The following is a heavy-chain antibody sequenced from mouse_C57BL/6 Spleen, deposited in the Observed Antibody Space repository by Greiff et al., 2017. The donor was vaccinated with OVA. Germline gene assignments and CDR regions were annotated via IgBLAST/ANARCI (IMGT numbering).Heavy chain of an antibody. J-gene: IGHJ4*01. D-gene: IGHD3-2*02. CDR3: TRRGRTTQSTDNAMDY. CDR1: GYTFTGYW. V-gene: IGHV1-9*01. CDR2: ILPGSGST. Sequence: VQLQESGAELMKPGASVKLSCKATGYTFTGYWIEWVKQRPGHGLEWIGEILPGSGSTNYNEPFKGKATFTADTTSNTACMQLSSLTTEDSAIYNCTRRGRTTQSTDNAMDYWGQGTSVTVSA.